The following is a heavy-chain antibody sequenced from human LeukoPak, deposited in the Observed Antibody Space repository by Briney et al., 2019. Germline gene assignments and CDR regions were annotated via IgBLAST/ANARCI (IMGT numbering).Heavy chain of an antibody. CDR2: IYTSGST. CDR3: ASWGTGFDY. Sequence: SETLSLTCTVSGGSISSYYWSWIRQPPGKGLEWIGYIYTSGSTNYNPSLKSRVTISVDTFKNQFSLKLSSVTAADTAAYYCASWGTGFDYWGQGTLVTVSS. V-gene: IGHV4-4*09. J-gene: IGHJ4*02. D-gene: IGHD7-27*01. CDR1: GGSISSYY.